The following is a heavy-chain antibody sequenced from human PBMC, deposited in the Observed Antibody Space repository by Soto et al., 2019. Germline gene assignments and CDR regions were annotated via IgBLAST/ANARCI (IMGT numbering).Heavy chain of an antibody. D-gene: IGHD2-2*02. Sequence: QVQLQQWGAGLLKPSETLSLTCAVYGGSFSGYYWSWIRQPPGKGLEWIGKINHSGSTNYNPSLKSRVTISVDTSKNQFSLKLSSVTAADTAVYYCARGDLGYCSSTSCYRGYYFDYWGQGTLVTVSS. CDR2: INHSGST. V-gene: IGHV4-34*01. J-gene: IGHJ4*02. CDR3: ARGDLGYCSSTSCYRGYYFDY. CDR1: GGSFSGYY.